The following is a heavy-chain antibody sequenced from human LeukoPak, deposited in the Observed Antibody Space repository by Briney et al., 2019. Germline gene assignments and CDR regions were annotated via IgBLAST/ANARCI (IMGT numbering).Heavy chain of an antibody. V-gene: IGHV4-30-4*01. CDR3: ARTGFTYGSAGS. CDR1: GGSISSGDYY. Sequence: PSETLSLTCTVSGGSISSGDYYWSWVRQPPGKGLEWIGCFYYTGKTFYNPSLQSRVAISGDTAKDQVSLRVTSVTAADTALYYCARTGFTYGSAGSWGQGTLVTVSA. D-gene: IGHD5-18*01. CDR2: FYYTGKT. J-gene: IGHJ5*02.